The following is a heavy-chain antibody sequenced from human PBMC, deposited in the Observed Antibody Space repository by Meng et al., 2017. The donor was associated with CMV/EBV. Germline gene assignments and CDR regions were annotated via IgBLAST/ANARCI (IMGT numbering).Heavy chain of an antibody. V-gene: IGHV4-34*01. CDR2: INYRGSA. CDR3: ARSVVVPAALNDAFDI. D-gene: IGHD2-2*01. J-gene: IGHJ3*02. Sequence: SETLSLTCAVSGGSFSGYSWSWIRQPPGKGLEWIGEINYRGSANYNPSLMSRVTMSVDPSKNQFSLKLSSVTAADTAVYYCARSVVVPAALNDAFDIWGQGTMVTVSS. CDR1: GGSFSGYS.